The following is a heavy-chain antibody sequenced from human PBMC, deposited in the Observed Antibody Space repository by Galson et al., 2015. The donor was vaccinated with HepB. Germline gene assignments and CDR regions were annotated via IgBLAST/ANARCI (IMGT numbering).Heavy chain of an antibody. V-gene: IGHV3-7*03. Sequence: FLRLSCAASGFTFSSYWMSWVRQAPGKGLEWVADIKQDGSEKYYVDSVKGRFTISRDNTKNTLYLQMNSLRAEDTAVYYCARQIAVADKGCFDPWGQGTLVTVSS. J-gene: IGHJ5*02. D-gene: IGHD6-19*01. CDR2: IKQDGSEK. CDR1: GFTFSSYW. CDR3: ARQIAVADKGCFDP.